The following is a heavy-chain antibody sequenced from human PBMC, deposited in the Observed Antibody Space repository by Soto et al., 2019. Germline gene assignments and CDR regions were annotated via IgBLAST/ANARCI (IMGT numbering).Heavy chain of an antibody. CDR1: RFTFSSYA. Sequence: EVQLLESGGGLVQPGGSMRLSCAASRFTFSSYAMSWVRQAPGKGLEWVSAISGSGGSTYYADSVKGRFTISRDNSKNTLSLQMNSLRAEDTAVYYCARQDGSSGWAPFDFWGQGTLVTVSS. D-gene: IGHD6-19*01. J-gene: IGHJ4*02. V-gene: IGHV3-23*01. CDR3: ARQDGSSGWAPFDF. CDR2: ISGSGGST.